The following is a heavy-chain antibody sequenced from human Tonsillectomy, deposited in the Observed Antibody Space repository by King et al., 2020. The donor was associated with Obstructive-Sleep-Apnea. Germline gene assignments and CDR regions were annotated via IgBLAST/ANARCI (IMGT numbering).Heavy chain of an antibody. D-gene: IGHD2/OR15-2a*01. Sequence: VQLVESGGGLVKPGGSLRLSCAASEFSLSDYDMSWVRQAPGKGLEWVSSISSGSSYIHYAESVKGRFTISRDNAKNLLYLQMTSLRAGDTALYYCVRHNSHYLNWFDPWGQGTLVTVSS. CDR2: ISSGSSYI. J-gene: IGHJ5*02. V-gene: IGHV3-21*01. CDR3: VRHNSHYLNWFDP. CDR1: EFSLSDYD.